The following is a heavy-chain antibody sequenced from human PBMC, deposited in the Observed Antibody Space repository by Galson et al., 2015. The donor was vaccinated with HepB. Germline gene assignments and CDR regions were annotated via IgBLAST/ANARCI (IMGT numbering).Heavy chain of an antibody. J-gene: IGHJ6*02. CDR1: GYTFTSYD. Sequence: SVKVSCKASGYTFTSYDINWVRQATGQGLEWMGWMNPNSGNTGYAQKFQGRVTMTRNTSISTAYMELSSLRSEDTAVYHCARDPGDPTNRYYYFYGMDVWGQGTTVIVS. CDR2: MNPNSGNT. CDR3: ARDPGDPTNRYYYFYGMDV. V-gene: IGHV1-8*01. D-gene: IGHD3-10*01.